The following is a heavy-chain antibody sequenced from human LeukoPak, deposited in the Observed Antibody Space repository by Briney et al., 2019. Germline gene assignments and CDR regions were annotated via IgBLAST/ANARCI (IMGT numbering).Heavy chain of an antibody. CDR1: GFIFSSYA. CDR2: ISYDGNNK. Sequence: GGSLRLSCAASGFIFSSYAMHWVRRAPGKGLEWVAIISYDGNNKFYADSVKGRFTISRDNSKNTLYLQMNSLRAEDTAVSYCAKGHNMITFGGAMSYWGQGTLVTVSS. CDR3: AKGHNMITFGGAMSY. D-gene: IGHD3-16*01. J-gene: IGHJ4*02. V-gene: IGHV3-30*04.